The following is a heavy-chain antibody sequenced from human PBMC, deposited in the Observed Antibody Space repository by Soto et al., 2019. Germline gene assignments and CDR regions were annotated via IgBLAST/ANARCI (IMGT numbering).Heavy chain of an antibody. CDR2: IIPIFGTA. Sequence: TSVKVSCKASGGTFSSYAIMWVRQAPGQGLEWMGGIIPIFGTANYAQKFQGRVTITADKSTSTAYMELSSLRSEDTAVYYCARSRRTMIVPQWNAFDIWGQGTMVTVSS. D-gene: IGHD3-22*01. J-gene: IGHJ3*02. V-gene: IGHV1-69*06. CDR3: ARSRRTMIVPQWNAFDI. CDR1: GGTFSSYA.